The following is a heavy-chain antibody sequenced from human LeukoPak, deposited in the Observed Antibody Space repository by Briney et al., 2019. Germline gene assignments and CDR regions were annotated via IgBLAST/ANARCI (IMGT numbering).Heavy chain of an antibody. CDR1: GFSFSTYA. Sequence: GGSLRLSCAASGFSFSTYAMSWVRQAPGKGLEWVSAMSGSGGSTYYADSVKGRFTISRDNSKNTLYLQMNSLRAEDTAVYYCAKSLDRAYYYDSSGYFRSSDFDYWGQGTLVTVSS. CDR3: AKSLDRAYYYDSSGYFRSSDFDY. CDR2: MSGSGGST. J-gene: IGHJ4*02. V-gene: IGHV3-23*01. D-gene: IGHD3-22*01.